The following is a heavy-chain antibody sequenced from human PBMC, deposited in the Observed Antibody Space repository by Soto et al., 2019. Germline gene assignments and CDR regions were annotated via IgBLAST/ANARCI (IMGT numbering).Heavy chain of an antibody. CDR1: GFTFSSYA. Sequence: GGSLRLSCAASGFTFSSYAMSWVRQAPGKGLEWVSAISGSGGSTYYADSVRGRFTISRDNPQNTLFLQMNSLRAEDTAVYYCARDIASSGFNGMDVWGQGTTVTVSS. CDR3: ARDIASSGFNGMDV. D-gene: IGHD6-13*01. CDR2: ISGSGGST. V-gene: IGHV3-23*01. J-gene: IGHJ6*02.